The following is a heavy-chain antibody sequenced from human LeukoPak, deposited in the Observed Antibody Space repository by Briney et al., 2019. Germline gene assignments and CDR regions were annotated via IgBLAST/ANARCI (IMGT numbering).Heavy chain of an antibody. CDR2: IRSKAYGGTT. Sequence: GGSLRLSCTASGFTFGDYAMSWFRQAPGKGLEWVGFIRSKAYGGTTEYAASVKGRFTISRDDSKSIAYLQMNSLKTEDTAVYYCTTEYYYDSSGLFDYWGQGTLVTVSS. D-gene: IGHD3-22*01. V-gene: IGHV3-49*03. J-gene: IGHJ4*02. CDR3: TTEYYYDSSGLFDY. CDR1: GFTFGDYA.